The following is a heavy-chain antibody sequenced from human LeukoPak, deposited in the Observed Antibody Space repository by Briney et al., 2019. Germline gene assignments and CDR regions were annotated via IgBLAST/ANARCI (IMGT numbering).Heavy chain of an antibody. CDR2: IYYSGST. V-gene: IGHV4-59*01. CDR3: AKGFTNYGMDV. Sequence: ASETLSLTCTVSGGSISSYYWSWIRQPPGKGLEWIGYIYYSGSTNYNPSLKSRVTISVDTSKNQFSLKLSSVTAADTAVYYCAKGFTNYGMDVWGQGTTVTVSS. J-gene: IGHJ6*02. D-gene: IGHD1-1*01. CDR1: GGSISSYY.